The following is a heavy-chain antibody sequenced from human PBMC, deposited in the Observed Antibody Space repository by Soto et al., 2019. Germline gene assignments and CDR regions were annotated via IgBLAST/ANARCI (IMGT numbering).Heavy chain of an antibody. CDR1: VFTFRYYY. Sequence: PGRSLRLSCAASVFTFRYYYMTWLRQAQGKGLEWVSYISSSGTGIYYPDPVKGRFSISRNKAKNSLYLQMSSLRAEDTAMHYFERADSDAFDIGVQRKMFT. J-gene: IGHJ3*02. CDR3: ERADSDAFDI. CDR2: ISSSGTGI. V-gene: IGHV3-11*01.